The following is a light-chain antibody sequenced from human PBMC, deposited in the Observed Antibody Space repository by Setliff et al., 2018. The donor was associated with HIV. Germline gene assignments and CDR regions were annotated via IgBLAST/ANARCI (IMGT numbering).Light chain of an antibody. V-gene: IGLV2-23*01. CDR3: CSNTGSNTYV. CDR1: SGDVGRYNL. Sequence: QSVLTQSASVSGSPGQSITISCTGTSGDVGRYNLVSWYQQQPGKPPKLMIYQASKRPSGVSNRFSGSKSGNTASLTISGLQAEDEADYYCCSNTGSNTYVFGTGTRSPS. CDR2: QAS. J-gene: IGLJ1*01.